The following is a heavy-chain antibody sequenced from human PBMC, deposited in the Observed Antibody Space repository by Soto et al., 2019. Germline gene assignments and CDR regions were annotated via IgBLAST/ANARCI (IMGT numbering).Heavy chain of an antibody. D-gene: IGHD6-13*01. CDR2: VNPSGGSA. CDR3: ARPGYSSSWYGRDWFDP. CDR1: GSIFTAYS. J-gene: IGHJ5*02. Sequence: ASVKVSCKTSGSIFTAYSMHWVRQAPGQGLEWMGVVNPSGGSAHYAQSFEGRVTLTRDTSTSTFYMELSSLRSEDTAVYYCARPGYSSSWYGRDWFDPWGQGTLVTVSS. V-gene: IGHV1-46*01.